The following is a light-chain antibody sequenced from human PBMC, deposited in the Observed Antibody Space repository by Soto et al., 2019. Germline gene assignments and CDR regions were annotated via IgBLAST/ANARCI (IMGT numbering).Light chain of an antibody. V-gene: IGKV1-5*03. Sequence: DIQMTQSPSTLSASVGDRVTITCRASQSLTGWLAWYQQKPGRAPTLLISKASSLESGVPSRFRRSGSGTEFTITITSLQPDDFDTYYCQKYNSYSGTFGQGTKV. CDR1: QSLTGW. J-gene: IGKJ1*01. CDR3: QKYNSYSGT. CDR2: KAS.